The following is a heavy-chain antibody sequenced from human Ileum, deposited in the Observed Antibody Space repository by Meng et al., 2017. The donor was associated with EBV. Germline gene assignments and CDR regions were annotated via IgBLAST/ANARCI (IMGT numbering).Heavy chain of an antibody. Sequence: GQIQQGGAGLLNPSETLSLTCGVYGGSFSNYYWTWIRQPPGKGLEWIGEISHTGTTKYNPSLKNRVTISLDTSNNQFSLNLNSVTAADTALYYCARYGTCGANSFYCFDPWGQGTLVTVSS. CDR1: GGSFSNYY. D-gene: IGHD4-23*01. V-gene: IGHV4-34*01. J-gene: IGHJ5*02. CDR3: ARYGTCGANSFYCFDP. CDR2: ISHTGTT.